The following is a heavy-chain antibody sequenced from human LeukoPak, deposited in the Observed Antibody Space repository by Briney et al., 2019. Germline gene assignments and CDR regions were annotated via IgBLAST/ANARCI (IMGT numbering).Heavy chain of an antibody. V-gene: IGHV1-8*03. CDR3: ARGHPLVPAAIDY. Sequence: ASVKVSCKASGYTFTSYDINWVRQATGQGLEWMGWMNPNSGNTGYAQKFQGRVTITRNTSISTAYMELSSLRSEDTAVYHCARGHPLVPAAIDYWGQGTLVTVSS. CDR1: GYTFTSYD. J-gene: IGHJ4*02. CDR2: MNPNSGNT. D-gene: IGHD2-2*01.